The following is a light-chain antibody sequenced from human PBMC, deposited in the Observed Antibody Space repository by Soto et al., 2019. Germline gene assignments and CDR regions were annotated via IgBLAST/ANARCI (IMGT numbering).Light chain of an antibody. CDR1: QSVSSY. Sequence: EIVLTQSPATLSLSPGERATLSCRASQSVSSYLAWYQQKPGQAPRLLIYDASNRPTGITARVSGSGSGTDFPHTTRSLQPEDFAVYYCQQRSNWPLTFGGGPKVEIK. V-gene: IGKV3-11*01. CDR2: DAS. J-gene: IGKJ4*01. CDR3: QQRSNWPLT.